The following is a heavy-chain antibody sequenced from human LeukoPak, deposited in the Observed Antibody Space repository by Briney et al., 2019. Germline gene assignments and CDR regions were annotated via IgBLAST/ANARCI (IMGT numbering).Heavy chain of an antibody. CDR3: TRHDPYDY. CDR2: IRSKTNNYAT. J-gene: IGHJ4*02. V-gene: IGHV3-73*01. CDR1: GFTFSSYA. Sequence: GGSLRLSCAASGFTFSSYAMSWVRQAPGKGLEWVGRIRSKTNNYATVYAASVKGRFTISRDDSKDTAYLQMNSLKIEDTAVYYCTRHDPYDYRGQGTLVTVST.